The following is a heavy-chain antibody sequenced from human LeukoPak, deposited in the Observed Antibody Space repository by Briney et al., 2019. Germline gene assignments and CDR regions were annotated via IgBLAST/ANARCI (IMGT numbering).Heavy chain of an antibody. CDR3: SRGVGAVGDY. CDR2: MSPNSGNT. V-gene: IGHV1-8*01. Sequence: ASVKVSCKASGYTFTSYDINWVRQATGQGLEWMGWMSPNSGNTNYAQKCQGRVTMTRNTSISTAYMELRSLRPHDTAVYYCSRGVGAVGDYWGQGTLVTVPS. J-gene: IGHJ4*02. CDR1: GYTFTSYD. D-gene: IGHD6-19*01.